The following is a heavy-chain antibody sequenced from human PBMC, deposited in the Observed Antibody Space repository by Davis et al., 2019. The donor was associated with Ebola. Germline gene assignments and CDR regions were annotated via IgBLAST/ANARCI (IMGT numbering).Heavy chain of an antibody. J-gene: IGHJ6*04. CDR3: VPKCSSVTCGTYGTDV. V-gene: IGHV3-21*04. Sequence: GESLKISCAASGFTFSSYSMNWVRQAPGKGLEWVSSISSSSSTIYYADSVKGRFAISRDNTKNTLYLQMNSLRAEDTAVYYCVPKCSSVTCGTYGTDVWGKGTSVTVSS. CDR2: ISSSSSTI. D-gene: IGHD2-2*01. CDR1: GFTFSSYS.